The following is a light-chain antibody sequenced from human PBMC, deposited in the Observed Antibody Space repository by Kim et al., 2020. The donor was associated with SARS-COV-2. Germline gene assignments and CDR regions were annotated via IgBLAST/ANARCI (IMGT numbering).Light chain of an antibody. CDR2: GAS. V-gene: IGKV3-20*01. Sequence: EIVLTQSPGTLSLSPGERATLSCRASQSISNSYLAWYQQKPGQAPRLLIYGASSRATGISNRFSGSGSGTDFTLTISGLEPEDFAVYYCQQYGGSPPTTFGQGTKVDIK. J-gene: IGKJ2*01. CDR3: QQYGGSPPTT. CDR1: QSISNSY.